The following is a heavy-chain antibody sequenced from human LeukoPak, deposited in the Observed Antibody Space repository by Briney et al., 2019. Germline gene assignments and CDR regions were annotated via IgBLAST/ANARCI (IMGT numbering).Heavy chain of an antibody. CDR2: IHSGGST. D-gene: IGHD3-22*01. J-gene: IGHJ4*02. CDR1: GFTVSSNY. CDR3: ARGLITMIETYYFDY. V-gene: IGHV3-66*01. Sequence: GGSLRLSCAASGFTVSSNYMSWVRQAPGKGLEWVSVIHSGGSTYYADSVKGRFTISRDNSKNTLYLQMSSLRAEDTAVYYCARGLITMIETYYFDYWGQGTLVTVSS.